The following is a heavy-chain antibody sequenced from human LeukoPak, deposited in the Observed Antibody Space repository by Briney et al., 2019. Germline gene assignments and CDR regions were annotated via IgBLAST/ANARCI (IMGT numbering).Heavy chain of an antibody. CDR2: IQNSGTT. J-gene: IGHJ6*02. CDR3: ARDRVGGTIRSHYGMDV. Sequence: SETLSLTCTVSGGSISSYYWSCIRRPAGKGLEWVGRIQNSGTTNYNPSLKSRVTMSVDTSKNQLSLKLRSVTAADTAVYYCARDRVGGTIRSHYGMDVWGQGTTVTVSS. V-gene: IGHV4-4*07. D-gene: IGHD1-26*01. CDR1: GGSISSYY.